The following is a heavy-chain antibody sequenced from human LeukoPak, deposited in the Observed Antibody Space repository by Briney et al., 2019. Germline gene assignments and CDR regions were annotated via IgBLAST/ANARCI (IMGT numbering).Heavy chain of an antibody. CDR2: INPNSGGT. V-gene: IGHV1-2*02. D-gene: IGHD5-24*01. J-gene: IGHJ4*02. CDR1: GYSFTSHY. Sequence: ASVKVSCKASGYSFTSHYMHWVRQAPGQGLEWMGWINPNSGGTNYAQKFQGRVTMTRDTSISTAYMELSRLRSDDTAVYYCARDTRSSYLQYYFDYWGQGTLVTVSS. CDR3: ARDTRSSYLQYYFDY.